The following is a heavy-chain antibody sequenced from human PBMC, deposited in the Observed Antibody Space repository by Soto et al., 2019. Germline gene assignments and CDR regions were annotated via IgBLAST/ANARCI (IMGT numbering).Heavy chain of an antibody. J-gene: IGHJ5*02. V-gene: IGHV4-31*03. CDR2: IYYSGTT. CDR1: GGSISSGDFY. Sequence: PSETLSLPCTVSGGSISSGDFYWSWIRQHPGKGLEWIGYIYYSGTTYYNPSLRSRLTISVDTSKDQFSLELTSVTAADTAVYYCARLPFCTGGSCYSRGIDPWGQGTLVTVSS. D-gene: IGHD2-15*01. CDR3: ARLPFCTGGSCYSRGIDP.